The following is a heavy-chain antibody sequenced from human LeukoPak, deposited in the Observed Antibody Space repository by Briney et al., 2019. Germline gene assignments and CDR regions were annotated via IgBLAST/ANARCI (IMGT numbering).Heavy chain of an antibody. V-gene: IGHV3-23*01. Sequence: GGSLRLSCAASGFTFSSYSMNWVRQAPGKGLEWVSAISGSGGSTYYADSVKGRFTISRDNSKNTLYLQMNSLRAEDTAAYYCAKWRAITMIVVVAAFDYWGQGTLVTVSS. CDR3: AKWRAITMIVVVAAFDY. D-gene: IGHD3-22*01. CDR2: ISGSGGST. J-gene: IGHJ4*02. CDR1: GFTFSSYS.